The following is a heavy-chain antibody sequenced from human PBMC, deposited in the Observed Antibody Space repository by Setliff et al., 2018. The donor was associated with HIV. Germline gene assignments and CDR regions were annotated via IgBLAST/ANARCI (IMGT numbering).Heavy chain of an antibody. CDR3: ARESGXXGGDCRYAFDM. CDR2: IIPIFGTP. J-gene: IGHJ3*02. V-gene: IGHV1-69*13. Sequence: SVKVSCKASGGTFSTHSISWVRQAPGQGLEWMGGIIPIFGTPNYARKFQGRVTISADDSTSTAYMDLNDLRSADPAVYYCARESGXXGGDCRYAFDMWGHGTRVT. CDR1: GGTFSTHS. D-gene: IGHD2-21*02.